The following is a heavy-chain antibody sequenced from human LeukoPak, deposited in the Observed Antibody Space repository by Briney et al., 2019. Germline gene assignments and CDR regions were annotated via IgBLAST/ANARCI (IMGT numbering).Heavy chain of an antibody. J-gene: IGHJ4*02. Sequence: ASVKVSCKASGYTLTSYGISWVRQAPGQGLEWMGWISAYNGNTNYAQKLQGRVTMTTDTSTSTAYMELRSLRSDDTAVYYCARDGTIFGVVNGFDYWGQGTLVTVSS. D-gene: IGHD3-3*01. V-gene: IGHV1-18*01. CDR1: GYTLTSYG. CDR3: ARDGTIFGVVNGFDY. CDR2: ISAYNGNT.